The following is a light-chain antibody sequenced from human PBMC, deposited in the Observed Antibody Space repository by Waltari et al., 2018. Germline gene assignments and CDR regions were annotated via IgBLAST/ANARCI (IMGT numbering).Light chain of an antibody. V-gene: IGKV3-20*01. CDR3: QHYLRLPVT. J-gene: IGKJ1*01. Sequence: IVLTQSPGTMSLSTGESATLSCRTSQSVTRALAWYKQKPGQAPRLLIYGASNRATGIPDRFSGSGSGTDFSLTISSLEPEDFAVYYCQHYLRLPVTFGQGTKVEVK. CDR1: QSVTRA. CDR2: GAS.